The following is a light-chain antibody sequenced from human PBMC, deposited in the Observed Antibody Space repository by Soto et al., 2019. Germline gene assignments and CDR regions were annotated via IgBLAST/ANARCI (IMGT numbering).Light chain of an antibody. CDR1: QSISGTY. Sequence: DTVLTQSPCTLSSTAGERATLSCRASQSISGTYLAWYQQKPGESTRLLIYSASTMAPGIPARFSGSGSGADFTLTISSLEPEDFAVYYCQHYGSSPSTFGRGTKVEIK. V-gene: IGKV3-20*01. CDR3: QHYGSSPST. J-gene: IGKJ1*01. CDR2: SAS.